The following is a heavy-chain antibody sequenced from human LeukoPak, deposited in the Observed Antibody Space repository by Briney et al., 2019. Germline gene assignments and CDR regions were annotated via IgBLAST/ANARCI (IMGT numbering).Heavy chain of an antibody. CDR2: INHSGST. J-gene: IGHJ3*02. CDR3: ARNIPYYDFWSGTKDAFDI. D-gene: IGHD3-3*01. CDR1: GGSFSGYY. V-gene: IGHV4-34*01. Sequence: SETLSLTCAVYGGSFSGYYWSWTRQPPGKGLEWIGEINHSGSTNYNPSLKSRVTISVDTSKNQFSLKLSSVTAADTAVYYCARNIPYYDFWSGTKDAFDIWGQGTMVTVSS.